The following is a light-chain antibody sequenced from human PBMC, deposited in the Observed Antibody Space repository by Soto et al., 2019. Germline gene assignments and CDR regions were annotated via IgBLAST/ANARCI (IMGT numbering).Light chain of an antibody. CDR3: QQYASSVVYT. CDR1: QSLTTRY. V-gene: IGKV3-20*01. Sequence: MVLTQSPGTLSLSPGETATLSCRASQSLTTRYLAWYQQKPGQAPRLLIYGASNRATGTPDRFSGSGSGTDFTLTISSLEPEDFAVYFCQQYASSVVYTFGQGTKLEIK. CDR2: GAS. J-gene: IGKJ2*01.